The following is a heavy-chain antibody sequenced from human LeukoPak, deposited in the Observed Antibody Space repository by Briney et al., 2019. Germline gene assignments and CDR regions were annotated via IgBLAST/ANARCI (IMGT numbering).Heavy chain of an antibody. V-gene: IGHV4-34*01. CDR3: ARRPGRYFDWLSNAFDI. J-gene: IGHJ3*02. D-gene: IGHD3-9*01. CDR1: GGSFSGYY. CDR2: INHSGST. Sequence: SETLSLTCAVYGGSFSGYYWSWIRQPPGKGLEWIGEINHSGSTNYNPSLKSRVTISVDTSKNQFSLKLSSVTAADTAVYYCARRPGRYFDWLSNAFDIWGQGTMVTVSS.